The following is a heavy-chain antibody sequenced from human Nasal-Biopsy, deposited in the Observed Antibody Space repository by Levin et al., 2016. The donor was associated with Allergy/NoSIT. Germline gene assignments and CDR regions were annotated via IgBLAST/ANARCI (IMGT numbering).Heavy chain of an antibody. Sequence: GESLKISCKASGYNFGNYWIGWVRQVAGKGLEWMGIMYPDGSQTLYSPSFQGQVTISADKSSGTAYLQWSSLKASDTAMYYCARRLYYNPLMDVWGQGTMVTVFS. CDR1: GYNFGNYW. D-gene: IGHD3-10*01. J-gene: IGHJ6*02. CDR3: ARRLYYNPLMDV. V-gene: IGHV5-51*01. CDR2: MYPDGSQT.